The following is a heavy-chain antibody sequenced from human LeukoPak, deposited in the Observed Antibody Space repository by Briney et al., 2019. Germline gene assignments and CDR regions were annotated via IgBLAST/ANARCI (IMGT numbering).Heavy chain of an antibody. J-gene: IGHJ6*03. CDR1: GGSINSYY. Sequence: PSETLSLTCTVSGGSINSYYWSWIRQPPGKGLEWIGYIHYSGSTNYNPSLKSRVTISVDTSKNQFSLKLSSVTAADTAVYYCSGSYVYYYYYYMDVWGKGTTVTISS. CDR2: IHYSGST. D-gene: IGHD1-26*01. CDR3: SGSYVYYYYYYMDV. V-gene: IGHV4-59*01.